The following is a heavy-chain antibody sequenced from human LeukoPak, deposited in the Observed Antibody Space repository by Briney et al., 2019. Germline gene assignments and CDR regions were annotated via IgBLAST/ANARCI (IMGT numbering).Heavy chain of an antibody. Sequence: PSETLSLTCTVSGGFTSPYKWSWIRQPPGKGLEWIGFVYNSGFTSYNPPLKSRLTISVDTSKNQFSLKLTSVTAADTAVYYCAREWSAFDTWGQGTMVTVSS. J-gene: IGHJ3*02. V-gene: IGHV4-4*08. CDR1: GGFTSPYK. D-gene: IGHD2-8*01. CDR2: VYNSGFT. CDR3: AREWSAFDT.